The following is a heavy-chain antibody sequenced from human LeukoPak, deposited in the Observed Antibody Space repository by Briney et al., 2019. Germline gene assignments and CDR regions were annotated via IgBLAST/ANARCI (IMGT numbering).Heavy chain of an antibody. J-gene: IGHJ4*02. CDR1: GFTFSSYA. V-gene: IGHV3-23*01. Sequence: GGSLRLSCAASGFTFSSYAMSWVRQAPGKGLEWGSAISGSGGSTYYADSVKGRFTISSDNSKTTLYLQMNSLRAEDTAVYYCATSPPYDYIWGSYRSVFDYWGQGTLVTVSS. D-gene: IGHD3-16*01. CDR3: ATSPPYDYIWGSYRSVFDY. CDR2: ISGSGGST.